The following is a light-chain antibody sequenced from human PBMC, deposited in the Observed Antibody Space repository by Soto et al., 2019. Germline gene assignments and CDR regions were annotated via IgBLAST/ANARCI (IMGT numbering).Light chain of an antibody. V-gene: IGKV1-12*02. CDR1: QGIRSW. J-gene: IGKJ3*01. CDR2: VAS. Sequence: DIQMTQSPSSVSASVGDRVTITCRASQGIRSWLAWHQQRPGKDPKLLLYVASSSQSGVPSRFSGSGAGTDVTLTISSLQLEDGATYYCQQANSFPCTFRPWNKVDIK. CDR3: QQANSFPCT.